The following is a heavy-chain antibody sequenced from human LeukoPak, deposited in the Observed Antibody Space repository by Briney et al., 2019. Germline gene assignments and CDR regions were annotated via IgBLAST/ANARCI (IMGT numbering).Heavy chain of an antibody. CDR1: GFIFSNYG. CDR2: IRFDGSNK. CDR3: ANHGSLPAAIFDY. D-gene: IGHD2-2*02. V-gene: IGHV3-30*02. Sequence: RGSLRLSCASSGFIFSNYGMQWVRQAPGKGLEWVTFIRFDGSNKFYADSVKGRFTISRDNSKNTLYLQMNSLRAEDTAVYYCANHGSLPAAIFDYWGQGTLVTVSS. J-gene: IGHJ4*02.